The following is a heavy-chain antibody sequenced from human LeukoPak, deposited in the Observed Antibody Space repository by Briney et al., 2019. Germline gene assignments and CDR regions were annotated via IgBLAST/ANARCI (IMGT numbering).Heavy chain of an antibody. J-gene: IGHJ4*02. V-gene: IGHV3-23*01. D-gene: IGHD1-26*01. CDR3: AISGGYWAWAH. CDR1: GFTFNSYG. Sequence: PGGSLRLSCAVSGFTFNSYGMSWVRQAPGKGLEWVSGISGSASTYYADSVKGRFTISRDNSKNTLYLQMSSLRAEDTAVYYCAISGGYWAWAHWGQGTLVTVSS. CDR2: ISGSAST.